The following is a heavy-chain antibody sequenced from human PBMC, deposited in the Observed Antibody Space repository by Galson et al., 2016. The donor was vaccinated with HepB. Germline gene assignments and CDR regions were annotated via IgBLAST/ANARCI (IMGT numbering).Heavy chain of an antibody. CDR2: ISTGSTTI. V-gene: IGHV3-48*02. J-gene: IGHJ4*02. Sequence: SLRLSCAASGFSISSYSMNWVRQAPGKGLEWVSYISTGSTTIYYADSVKGRFTISRDNAKNSLYLQMNRLRDEDTAVYFCARVITFYDLMDCWGQGAVVTVSS. D-gene: IGHD3-3*01. CDR1: GFSISSYS. CDR3: ARVITFYDLMDC.